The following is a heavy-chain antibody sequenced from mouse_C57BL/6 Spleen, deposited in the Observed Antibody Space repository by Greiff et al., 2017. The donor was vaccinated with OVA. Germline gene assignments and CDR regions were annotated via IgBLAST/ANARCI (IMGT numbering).Heavy chain of an antibody. Sequence: EVQLQQSGPELVKPGASVKMSCKASGYTFTDYNMHWVKQSHGKSLEWIGYINPNNGGTSYNQKFKGKATLTVNKSSSTAYMELRSLTSEDSAVYYCARKYYYGSPYYAMDYWGQGTSVTVSS. V-gene: IGHV1-22*01. J-gene: IGHJ4*01. CDR1: GYTFTDYN. CDR3: ARKYYYGSPYYAMDY. CDR2: INPNNGGT. D-gene: IGHD1-1*01.